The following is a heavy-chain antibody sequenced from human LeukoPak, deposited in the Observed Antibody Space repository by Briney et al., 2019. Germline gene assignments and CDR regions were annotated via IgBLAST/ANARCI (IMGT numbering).Heavy chain of an antibody. CDR2: ISSNGGST. CDR1: GFSFSNYD. V-gene: IGHV3-64D*09. CDR3: VKDIMVSTDYYYGLDV. D-gene: IGHD2-8*01. Sequence: PGGSLSLSCSASGFSFSNYDMHWVRHAPGKGLEYVSAISSNGGSTYYADAVKGKLTISRDNSKNTLYLHMSSLRPEDTAVYFCVKDIMVSTDYYYGLDVWGQGTTVTVSS. J-gene: IGHJ6*02.